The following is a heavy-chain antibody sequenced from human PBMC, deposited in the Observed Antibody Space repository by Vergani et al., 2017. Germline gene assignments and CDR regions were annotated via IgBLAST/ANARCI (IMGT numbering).Heavy chain of an antibody. CDR1: GYTFTGYY. CDR3: ARGGTSGSYYYYYVMDV. D-gene: IGHD1-26*01. Sequence: QVQLVQSGAEVQKPGASVKVSCKASGYTFTGYYMHWVRQAPGQGLEWMGWINPNSGGTNYAQKFQGRVTMTRDTSISTAYMELSRLRSDDTAVYYCARGGTSGSYYYYYVMDVWGQGTTVTVSS. V-gene: IGHV1-2*02. J-gene: IGHJ6*02. CDR2: INPNSGGT.